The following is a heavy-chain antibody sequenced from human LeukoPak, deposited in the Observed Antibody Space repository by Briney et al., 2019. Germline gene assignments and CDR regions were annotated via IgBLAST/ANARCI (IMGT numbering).Heavy chain of an antibody. D-gene: IGHD6-19*01. CDR1: GGSFSGYY. Sequence: SETLSLTCAVYGGSFSGYYWSWIRQPPGKGLEWIGEINHSGSTNYNPSLKSRVTISVDTSKNQFSLKLSSVTAADTAVYYCARDSPSAYSSGWYYFDYWGQGTLVTVSS. J-gene: IGHJ4*02. V-gene: IGHV4-34*01. CDR3: ARDSPSAYSSGWYYFDY. CDR2: INHSGST.